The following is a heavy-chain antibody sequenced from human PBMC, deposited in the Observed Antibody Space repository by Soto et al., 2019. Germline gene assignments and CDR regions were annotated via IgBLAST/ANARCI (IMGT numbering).Heavy chain of an antibody. Sequence: QVQLQESGPGLVKPSETLSLTCTVSGGSISSYYWSWIRQPPGKGLEWIGYIYYSGSTNYNPSLKSLVTISVDTSKNQFSLKLSSVTAADTAVYYCARGIRSGYSFPWGQGTLVTVSS. J-gene: IGHJ5*02. CDR2: IYYSGST. D-gene: IGHD5-18*01. CDR3: ARGIRSGYSFP. V-gene: IGHV4-59*01. CDR1: GGSISSYY.